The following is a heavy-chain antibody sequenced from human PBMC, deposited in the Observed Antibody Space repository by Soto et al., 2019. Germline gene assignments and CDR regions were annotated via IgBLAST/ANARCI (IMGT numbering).Heavy chain of an antibody. J-gene: IGHJ4*02. D-gene: IGHD3-9*01. CDR1: GFSFSNYG. CDR2: ISNDGSTQ. CDR3: HLVEYGDF. Sequence: QVQLVESGGGVVQPGRSLRLSCAASGFSFSNYGVNWVRQPLGKGLEWVAVISNDGSTQYYADSVKGRFTISRDNSKNTLSLQMNRTRPEDTAIYNCHLVEYGDFWGQGALVTVSS. V-gene: IGHV3-30*03.